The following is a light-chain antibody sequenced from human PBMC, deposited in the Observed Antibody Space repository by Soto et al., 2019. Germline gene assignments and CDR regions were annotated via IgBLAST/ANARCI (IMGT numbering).Light chain of an antibody. J-gene: IGKJ1*01. CDR2: DAS. V-gene: IGKV3-15*01. CDR1: QTIDNT. CDR3: QQYYSTPWT. Sequence: EIVMTQSPATLSRSPGERATLSCRASQTIDNTLAWYQRKPGQAPRLLIYDASTRATGVPARFSGSGSGTDFTLTISSLQAEDVAVYYCQQYYSTPWTFGQGTKVDIK.